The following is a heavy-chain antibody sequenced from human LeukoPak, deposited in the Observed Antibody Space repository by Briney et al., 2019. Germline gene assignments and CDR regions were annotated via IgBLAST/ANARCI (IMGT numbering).Heavy chain of an antibody. J-gene: IGHJ4*02. D-gene: IGHD6-13*01. CDR3: ASVLGSSSWYEDY. Sequence: GGSLRLSCAASGFTFSNYWMHWVRQAPGKGLEWVSVIYSGGSTYYADSVKGRFTISRDNSKNTLYLQMNSLRAEDTAVYYCASVLGSSSWYEDYWGQGTLVTVSS. V-gene: IGHV3-53*01. CDR1: GFTFSNYW. CDR2: IYSGGST.